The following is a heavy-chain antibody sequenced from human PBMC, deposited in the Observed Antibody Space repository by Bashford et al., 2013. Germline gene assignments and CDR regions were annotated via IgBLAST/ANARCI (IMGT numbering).Heavy chain of an antibody. V-gene: IGHV4-4*08. J-gene: IGHJ4*02. CDR2: FSNSGKS. CDR3: ASRHRGYSYGYEGYY. Sequence: SETLSLTCTVSGGSISGYYWSWIRQSPGKGLEWIGYFSNSGKSYYNPSLKSRVTISVDTSENQFSLELSSVTAADTAVYYCASRHRGYSYGYEGYYWGQGTLVTVSS. CDR1: GGSISGYY. D-gene: IGHD5-18*01.